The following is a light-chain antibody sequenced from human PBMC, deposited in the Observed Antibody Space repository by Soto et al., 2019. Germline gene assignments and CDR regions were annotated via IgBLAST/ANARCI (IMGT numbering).Light chain of an antibody. Sequence: EIVLTQSPGTLSLSPGERATLSCKASQGVGSNYLAWYQQKPGQAPRPLIYGASSRATGIPDRFGGSGSGADFTLTISRLEPEDCAVYYCQQYGSSPWTFGQGTTVEIK. CDR1: QGVGSNY. V-gene: IGKV3-20*01. CDR3: QQYGSSPWT. J-gene: IGKJ1*01. CDR2: GAS.